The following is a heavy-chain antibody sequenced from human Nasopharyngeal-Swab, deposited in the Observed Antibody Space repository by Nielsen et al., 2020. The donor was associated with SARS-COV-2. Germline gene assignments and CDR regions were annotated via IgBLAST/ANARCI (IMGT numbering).Heavy chain of an antibody. Sequence: SETLSLTCAVYGGSFSGYYWSWIRQPPGKGLERIGEINHSGSTNYNPSLKSRVTISVDTSKNQFSLKLSSVTAADTAVYYCARGGKSDSSGYPQYYFDYWGQGTLVTVSS. CDR3: ARGGKSDSSGYPQYYFDY. V-gene: IGHV4-34*01. J-gene: IGHJ4*02. D-gene: IGHD3-22*01. CDR1: GGSFSGYY. CDR2: INHSGST.